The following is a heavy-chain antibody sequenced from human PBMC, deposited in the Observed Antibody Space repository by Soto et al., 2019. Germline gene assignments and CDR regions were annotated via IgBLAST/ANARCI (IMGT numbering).Heavy chain of an antibody. D-gene: IGHD5-12*01. Sequence: ASVKVSCKASGYTFTSYAMHWVRQAPGQRLEWMGWINAGNGNTKYSQKFQGRVTITRDTSASTAYMELSSLRSEDTAVYYCARVPLSGYDSYHFDYWGQGTLVTVSS. CDR1: GYTFTSYA. J-gene: IGHJ4*02. V-gene: IGHV1-3*01. CDR3: ARVPLSGYDSYHFDY. CDR2: INAGNGNT.